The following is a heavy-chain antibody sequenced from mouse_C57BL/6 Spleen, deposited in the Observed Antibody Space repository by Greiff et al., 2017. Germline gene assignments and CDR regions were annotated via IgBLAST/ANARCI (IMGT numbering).Heavy chain of an antibody. J-gene: IGHJ1*03. CDR2: INPSNGGT. D-gene: IGHD1-1*01. CDR3: ARIRLITTVVRQYFDV. CDR1: GYTFTSYW. Sequence: QVQLQQPGTELVKPGASVRLSCKASGYTFTSYWMHWVKQRPGQGLEWIGNINPSNGGTNYNEKFKSKATLTVDKSSSTAYMQLSSLTSEDSAVYYCARIRLITTVVRQYFDVWGTGTTVTVSS. V-gene: IGHV1-53*01.